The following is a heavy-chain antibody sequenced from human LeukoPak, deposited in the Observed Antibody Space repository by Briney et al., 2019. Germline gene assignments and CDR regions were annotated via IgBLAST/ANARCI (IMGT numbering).Heavy chain of an antibody. CDR2: ISGSGGST. CDR3: AKVAVAGPYYYYYYMDV. D-gene: IGHD6-19*01. V-gene: IGHV3-23*01. J-gene: IGHJ6*03. Sequence: GGSLRLSCAASGFTFSSYAMSWVRQAPGKGLEWVSAISGSGGSTYYADSVEGRFTISRDNSKNTLYLQMNSLRAEDTAVYYCAKVAVAGPYYYYYYMDVWGKGTTVTISS. CDR1: GFTFSSYA.